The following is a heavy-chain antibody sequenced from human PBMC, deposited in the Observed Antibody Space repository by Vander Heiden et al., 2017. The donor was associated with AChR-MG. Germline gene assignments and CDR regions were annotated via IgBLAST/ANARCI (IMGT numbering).Heavy chain of an antibody. CDR2: INYDGST. Sequence: QLQLQESGPGLVKPSETLSLTCTVSGGSISSSSYFWGWIRQPPGQGLEWIGSINYDGSTNYNPSLKSRVTISVDRSKNQFSLRLSSVTAADTAVYYCARQTTFNSDYSGNMFDCWGQGTLVTVSS. CDR3: ARQTTFNSDYSGNMFDC. D-gene: IGHD3-22*01. CDR1: GGSISSSSYF. J-gene: IGHJ4*02. V-gene: IGHV4-39*01.